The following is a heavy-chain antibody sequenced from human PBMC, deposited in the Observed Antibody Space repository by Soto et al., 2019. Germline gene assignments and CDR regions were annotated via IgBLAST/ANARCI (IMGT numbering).Heavy chain of an antibody. CDR1: GGSISSYY. D-gene: IGHD6-6*01. CDR2: IYYSGST. CDR3: ARGGYSSSSAYYYYYYDMDV. V-gene: IGHV4-59*01. Sequence: SETLSLTCTVSGGSISSYYWSWIRQPPGKGLEWIGYIYYSGSTNYNPSLKSRVTISVHTSKNQFSLKLSSVTAADTAVYYCARGGYSSSSAYYYYYYDMDVWGQGTTVTVSS. J-gene: IGHJ6*02.